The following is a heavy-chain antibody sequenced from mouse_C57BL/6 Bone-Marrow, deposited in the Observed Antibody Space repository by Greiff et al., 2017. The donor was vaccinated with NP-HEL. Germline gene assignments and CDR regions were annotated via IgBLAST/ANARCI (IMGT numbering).Heavy chain of an antibody. CDR1: GFTFTDYY. CDR3: ARSNWGWYFDV. CDR2: IRNKANGYTT. D-gene: IGHD4-1*01. V-gene: IGHV7-3*01. J-gene: IGHJ1*03. Sequence: EVQVVESGGGLVQPGGSLSLSCAASGFTFTDYYMSWVRQPPGKALEWLGFIRNKANGYTTEYSASVKGRFTISRDNSQSILYLQMNALRAEDSATYYCARSNWGWYFDVWGTGTTVTVSS.